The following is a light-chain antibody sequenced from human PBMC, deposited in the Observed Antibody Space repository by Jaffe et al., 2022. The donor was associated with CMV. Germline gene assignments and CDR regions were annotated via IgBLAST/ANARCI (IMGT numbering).Light chain of an antibody. CDR2: DTS. J-gene: IGKJ4*01. Sequence: DIQMTQSPSSLSASVGDRVSITCRASQDISNSLAWYQQIPGKAPKLLLYDTSRFDSGVPYRFSGSGSGTDYTLTIDSLQPEDFATYYCQQYYSDPLTFGGGTRVETK. V-gene: IGKV1-NL1*01. CDR3: QQYYSDPLT. CDR1: QDISNS.